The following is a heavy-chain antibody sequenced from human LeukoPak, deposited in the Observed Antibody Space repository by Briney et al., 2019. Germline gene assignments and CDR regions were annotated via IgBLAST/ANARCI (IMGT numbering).Heavy chain of an antibody. CDR3: ATYRQVLLPFES. D-gene: IGHD2-8*02. V-gene: IGHV3-48*03. J-gene: IGHJ4*02. CDR2: ISGSSSSI. Sequence: GGSLRLSCAASGFTFSSYEMNWVRQAPGKGLEWVSYISGSSSSIYYADSVRGRFTISRDNSKSTLSLQMNSLRAEDTAIYYCATYRQVLLPFESWGQGTLVTVSS. CDR1: GFTFSSYE.